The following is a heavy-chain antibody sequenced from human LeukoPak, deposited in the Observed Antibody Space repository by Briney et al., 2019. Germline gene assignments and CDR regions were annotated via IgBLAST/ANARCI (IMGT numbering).Heavy chain of an antibody. Sequence: SETLSLTCAVYGGSFSGYYWSWIRQPPGKGLEWIGEINHSGSTNYNPSLKSRVTISVDMSKNQFSLKLSSVTAADTAVYYCARSLQIIAAGYNWFDPWGQETLVTVSS. J-gene: IGHJ5*02. CDR1: GGSFSGYY. V-gene: IGHV4-34*01. CDR3: ARSLQIIAAGYNWFDP. CDR2: INHSGST. D-gene: IGHD6-13*01.